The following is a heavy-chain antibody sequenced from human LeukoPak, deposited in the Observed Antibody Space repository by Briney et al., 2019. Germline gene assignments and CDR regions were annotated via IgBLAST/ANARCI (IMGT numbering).Heavy chain of an antibody. CDR1: GYTFTNFD. CDR3: ARVGYSNSYDY. Sequence: ASVKASCKASGYTFTNFDINWVRQATGQGLEWMGWMNPNTGNAGYAQTFQDRVTITWDASISTAYMDLSSLRSEDTAVYYCARVGYSNSYDYWGQGTLVTVSS. V-gene: IGHV1-8*02. J-gene: IGHJ4*02. CDR2: MNPNTGNA. D-gene: IGHD4-11*01.